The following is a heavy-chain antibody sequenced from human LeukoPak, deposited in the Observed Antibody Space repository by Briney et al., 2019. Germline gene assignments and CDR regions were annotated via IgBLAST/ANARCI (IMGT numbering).Heavy chain of an antibody. V-gene: IGHV4-59*01. CDR2: IYFGGST. Sequence: SETRSLTCTVSGASISSSYSGWIRQPPGKGLEWSGYIYFGGSTNYNPSLTSRVTRSVDTSKTQFSLKLSSVTAADTAVYDCARDWRGYSSGWYHYYGMDVWGQGTTVTVSS. J-gene: IGHJ6*02. CDR3: ARDWRGYSSGWYHYYGMDV. D-gene: IGHD6-19*01. CDR1: GASISSSY.